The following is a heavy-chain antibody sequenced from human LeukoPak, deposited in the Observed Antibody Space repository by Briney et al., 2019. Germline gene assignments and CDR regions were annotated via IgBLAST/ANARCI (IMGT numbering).Heavy chain of an antibody. CDR3: ARTTEAHSWRTRYYDYYMDV. CDR1: GGSISSYY. J-gene: IGHJ6*03. V-gene: IGHV4-59*01. Sequence: PSETLSLTCTVSGGSISSYYWSWIRQPPGKGLEWIGYIYYSGSTNYNPSLKSRVAISVDTSKNQFSLKLSSVTAADTAVYYCARTTEAHSWRTRYYDYYMDVWGKGTTVTVSS. CDR2: IYYSGST. D-gene: IGHD6-13*01.